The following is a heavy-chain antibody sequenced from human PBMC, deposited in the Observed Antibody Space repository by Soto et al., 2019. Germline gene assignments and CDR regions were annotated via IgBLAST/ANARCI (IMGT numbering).Heavy chain of an antibody. CDR1: GFTFSSYW. Sequence: EVQLVESGGGLVQPGGSLRLSCAASGFTFSSYWMHWVRQAPGKGLVWVSRINSDGSSTSYADSVKGRFTISRDNAKNTLYLQMHSLRAEDTAVYYWAVAVAGPTAIGYWGQGTLVTVSS. V-gene: IGHV3-74*01. CDR3: AVAVAGPTAIGY. CDR2: INSDGSST. D-gene: IGHD6-19*01. J-gene: IGHJ4*02.